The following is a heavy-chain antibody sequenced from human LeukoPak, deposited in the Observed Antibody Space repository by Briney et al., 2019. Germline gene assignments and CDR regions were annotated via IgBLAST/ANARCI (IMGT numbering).Heavy chain of an antibody. V-gene: IGHV4-34*01. CDR3: ARRVTMVRGPATSRWFDP. CDR2: INHSGST. J-gene: IGHJ5*02. D-gene: IGHD3-10*01. CDR1: GGSFSGYY. Sequence: SETLSLTCAVYGGSFSGYYWSWIRQPPGKGLEWIGEINHSGSTNYNPSLESRVTISVDTSKNQFSLKLSSVTAADTAVYYCARRVTMVRGPATSRWFDPWGQGTLVTVSS.